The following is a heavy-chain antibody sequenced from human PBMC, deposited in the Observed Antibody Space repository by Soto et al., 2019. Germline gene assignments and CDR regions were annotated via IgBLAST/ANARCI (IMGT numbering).Heavy chain of an antibody. Sequence: QVQLVQSGAEVKKPGSSVKVSCKVSGGTFSNYAIDWVRLAPGHGLEWMGGIVPIFGTTYYTQKFQGRATIIADDSPTTAYLEMRSLRSEDTAIYYCARVEAVAGLYNYHGLDVWGQGTAVTVSS. D-gene: IGHD6-19*01. V-gene: IGHV1-69*12. CDR2: IVPIFGTT. CDR3: ARVEAVAGLYNYHGLDV. CDR1: GGTFSNYA. J-gene: IGHJ6*02.